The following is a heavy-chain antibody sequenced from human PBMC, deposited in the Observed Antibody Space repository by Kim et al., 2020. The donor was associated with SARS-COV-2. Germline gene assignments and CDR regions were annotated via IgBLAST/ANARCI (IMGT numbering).Heavy chain of an antibody. J-gene: IGHJ6*02. CDR2: IWYDGSNK. CDR3: ARDDGSGWYLDNLGGGMDV. CDR1: GFTFSSYG. D-gene: IGHD6-19*01. V-gene: IGHV3-33*01. Sequence: GGSLRLSCAASGFTFSSYGMHWVRQAPGKGLEWVAVIWYDGSNKYYADSVKGRFTISRDNSKNTLYLQMNSLRAEDTAVYYCARDDGSGWYLDNLGGGMDVWGQGTTVTVSS.